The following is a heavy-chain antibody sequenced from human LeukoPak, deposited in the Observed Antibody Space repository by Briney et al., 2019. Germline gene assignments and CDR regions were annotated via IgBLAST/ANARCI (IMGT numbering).Heavy chain of an antibody. CDR1: GFTFSSYA. J-gene: IGHJ4*02. CDR2: ISGSGGNT. CDR3: AKVHSSGWYSFDY. D-gene: IGHD6-19*01. V-gene: IGHV3-23*01. Sequence: PGGSLRLSCAASGFTFSSYAMNWVRQAPGKGLEWGSGISGSGGNTYYADSVKGRFTISRDNSKNTLYLQMNSLRAEDTAVFYCAKVHSSGWYSFDYWGQGTLVTVSS.